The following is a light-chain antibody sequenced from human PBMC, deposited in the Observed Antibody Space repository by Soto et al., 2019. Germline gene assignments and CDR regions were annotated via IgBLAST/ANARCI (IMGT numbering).Light chain of an antibody. V-gene: IGLV1-47*01. Sequence: QSVLTQPPSASGTPGQRVTMSCSGSSSNIGSNYVYWYQQLPGTAPQLLIHRNDQRPSGVPDRFSGSKSGTSASLAISGLRSDDEADYYCATWDDSLSGVVFGGGTKVTVL. CDR1: SSNIGSNY. CDR3: ATWDDSLSGVV. J-gene: IGLJ2*01. CDR2: RND.